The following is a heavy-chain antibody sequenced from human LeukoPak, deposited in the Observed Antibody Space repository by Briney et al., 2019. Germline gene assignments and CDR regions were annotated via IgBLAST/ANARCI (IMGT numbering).Heavy chain of an antibody. J-gene: IGHJ6*02. CDR2: ISSSSSYI. Sequence: GGSLRLSCAASGFTFSSYSMNWVRQAPGKGLEWVSFISSSSSYIYYADSVKGRFTISRDNAKNSLYLQMNSLRAEDTAVYYCARDSIVATSYYYYGMDVWGQGTTVTVSS. D-gene: IGHD5-12*01. CDR3: ARDSIVATSYYYYGMDV. V-gene: IGHV3-21*01. CDR1: GFTFSSYS.